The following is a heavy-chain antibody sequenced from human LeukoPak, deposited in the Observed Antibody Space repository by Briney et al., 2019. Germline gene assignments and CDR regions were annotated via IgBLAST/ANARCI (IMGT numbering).Heavy chain of an antibody. V-gene: IGHV1-2*02. CDR2: INPNSGGT. CDR3: ARVGLWGQWLVPFWFDY. J-gene: IGHJ4*02. Sequence: ASVKVSCTASGYTFTGYYMHWVRQAPGQGLEWMGWINPNSGGTNYAQKFQGRVTMTRDTSISTAYMELSRLRSDDTAVYYCARVGLWGQWLVPFWFDYWGQGTLVTVSS. D-gene: IGHD6-19*01. CDR1: GYTFTGYY.